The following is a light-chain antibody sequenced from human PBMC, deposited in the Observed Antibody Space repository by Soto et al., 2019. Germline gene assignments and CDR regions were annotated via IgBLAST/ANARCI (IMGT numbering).Light chain of an antibody. Sequence: QSALAQPASVSGSPGQSITISCTGTSSDVGGYNYVSRYQQYPDKAPKLMIYEVGKRPSGVSNRFSGSKSGNTASLTISGLQAEDEADYYCCSYAGSSTWVFGTGTKVTVL. CDR3: CSYAGSSTWV. J-gene: IGLJ1*01. CDR2: EVG. V-gene: IGLV2-23*02. CDR1: SSDVGGYNY.